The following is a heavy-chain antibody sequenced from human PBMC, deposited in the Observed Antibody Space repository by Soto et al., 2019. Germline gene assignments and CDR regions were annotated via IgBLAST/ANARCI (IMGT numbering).Heavy chain of an antibody. Sequence: SLTCAVYGGSFSGYYWSWIRQPPGKGLEWIGEINHSGSTNYNPSLKSRVTISVDTSKNQFSLKLSSVTAADTAVYYCASSTYYYYSSGYYYFAYWGQRTLVIVSS. CDR2: INHSGST. D-gene: IGHD3-22*01. CDR1: GGSFSGYY. CDR3: ASSTYYYYSSGYYYFAY. V-gene: IGHV4-34*01. J-gene: IGHJ4*02.